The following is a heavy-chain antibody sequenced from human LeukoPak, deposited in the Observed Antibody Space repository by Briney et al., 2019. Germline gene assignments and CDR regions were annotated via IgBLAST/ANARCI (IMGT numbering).Heavy chain of an antibody. CDR2: IYHSGST. Sequence: PSETLSLTCTVSGYSISSGYYWGWIRQPPGKGLEWIGSIYHSGSTYYNPSLKSRVTISVDTSKNQFSLKLSSVTAADTAVYYCAREGDWEETYFDCWGQGTLVTVSS. D-gene: IGHD1-26*01. V-gene: IGHV4-38-2*02. CDR1: GYSISSGYY. J-gene: IGHJ4*02. CDR3: AREGDWEETYFDC.